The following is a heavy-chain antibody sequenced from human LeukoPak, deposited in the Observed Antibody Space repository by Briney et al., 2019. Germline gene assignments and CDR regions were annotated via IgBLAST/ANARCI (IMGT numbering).Heavy chain of an antibody. J-gene: IGHJ6*03. CDR2: IYYSGST. Sequence: PSETLSLTCTVSGGSISSYYWSWIRQPPGKGLEWIGYIYYSGSTNYNPSLKSRVTISVDTSKSQFSLKLSSVTAADTVVYYCARDPSERYYYYMDVWGKGTTVTVSS. CDR3: ARDPSERYYYYMDV. CDR1: GGSISSYY. V-gene: IGHV4-59*01. D-gene: IGHD1-1*01.